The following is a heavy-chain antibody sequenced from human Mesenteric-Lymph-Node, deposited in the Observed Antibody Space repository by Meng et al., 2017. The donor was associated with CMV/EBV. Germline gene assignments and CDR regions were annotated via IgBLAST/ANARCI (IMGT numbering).Heavy chain of an antibody. CDR3: ARILGATTDYYCDFGMDV. J-gene: IGHJ6*02. Sequence: GGSLRLSCAASGFTFSNYAMHWVRQAPGKGLEWVAIISYDGSNELYADSVKGRVSISRDNSKNMLYLQINSLRAEDRAVYYCARILGATTDYYCDFGMDVWGQGTTVTVSS. CDR1: GFTFSNYA. D-gene: IGHD1-26*01. CDR2: ISYDGSNE. V-gene: IGHV3-30*04.